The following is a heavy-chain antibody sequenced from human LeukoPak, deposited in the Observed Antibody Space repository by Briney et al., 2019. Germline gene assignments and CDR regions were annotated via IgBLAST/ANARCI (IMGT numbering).Heavy chain of an antibody. CDR2: IYTSGST. D-gene: IGHD2-2*01. V-gene: IGHV4-4*07. J-gene: IGHJ4*02. Sequence: SETLSLTCTVSGGSISSYYWSWIRQPAGKGLEWIGRIYTSGSTNYNPSLKSRVTMSVDTSKNQFSLKLSSVTAADTAVYYCARLPNCSSTSCYRGAFDYWGQGTLVTVSS. CDR3: ARLPNCSSTSCYRGAFDY. CDR1: GGSISSYY.